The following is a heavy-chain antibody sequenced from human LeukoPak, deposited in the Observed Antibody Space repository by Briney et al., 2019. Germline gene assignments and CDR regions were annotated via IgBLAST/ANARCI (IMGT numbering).Heavy chain of an antibody. Sequence: SETLSLTCAVYGGSFSGYYWSWIRQPPGKGLEWIGEINHSGSTNYNPSLKSRVTISVDTSKNQFSLKLRSVTAADTAVYYCARDRYCSGGSCYFNWFDPWGQGTLVTVSS. CDR3: ARDRYCSGGSCYFNWFDP. V-gene: IGHV4-34*01. D-gene: IGHD2-15*01. CDR2: INHSGST. J-gene: IGHJ5*02. CDR1: GGSFSGYY.